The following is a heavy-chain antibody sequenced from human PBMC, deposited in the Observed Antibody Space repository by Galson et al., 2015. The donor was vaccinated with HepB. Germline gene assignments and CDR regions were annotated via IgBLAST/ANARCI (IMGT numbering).Heavy chain of an antibody. D-gene: IGHD1-26*01. Sequence: SLRLSCAASGFTFSSYAMSWVRQAPGKGLEWVSAISGGGNTYYADSVKGRFTISRDNSKNTLYLQMKSLRAEDTAIYYCAKRLVGATAGFDSWGQGTLVTVSS. CDR2: ISGGGNT. CDR3: AKRLVGATAGFDS. CDR1: GFTFSSYA. J-gene: IGHJ4*02. V-gene: IGHV3-23*01.